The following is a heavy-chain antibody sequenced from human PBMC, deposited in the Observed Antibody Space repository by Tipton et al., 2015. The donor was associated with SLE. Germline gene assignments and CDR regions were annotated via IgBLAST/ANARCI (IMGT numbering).Heavy chain of an antibody. V-gene: IGHV1-18*01. J-gene: IGHJ3*02. CDR2: VSGYNGNT. CDR1: GYSLSNYG. CDR3: ARAYNYVYSWDAFDI. Sequence: QSGPEVKKPGASVKVSCKASGYSLSNYGITWGRQAPGQGLEWMGWVSGYNGNTKYGQKVQGRVTMITDTSTTTAYMELRSLSSDDTSVYYCARAYNYVYSWDAFDISGHGTMATVS. D-gene: IGHD5-18*01.